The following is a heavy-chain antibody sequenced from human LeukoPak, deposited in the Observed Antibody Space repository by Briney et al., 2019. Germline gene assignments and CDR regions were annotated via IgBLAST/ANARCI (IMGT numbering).Heavy chain of an antibody. CDR1: GFTFSSYA. J-gene: IGHJ4*02. CDR3: AKVPAAYCSSTSCYLDY. CDR2: ISGSGGST. D-gene: IGHD2-2*01. V-gene: IGHV3-23*01. Sequence: GGSLRLSCAASGFTFSSYAMSWFRQAPGKGLEWVSAISGSGGSTYYADSVKGWFTISRDNSKNTLYLQMNSLRAEDTAVYYCAKVPAAYCSSTSCYLDYWGQGTLVTVSS.